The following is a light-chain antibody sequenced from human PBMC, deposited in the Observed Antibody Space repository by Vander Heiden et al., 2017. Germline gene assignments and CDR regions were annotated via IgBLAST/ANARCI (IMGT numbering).Light chain of an antibody. J-gene: IGLJ1*01. V-gene: IGLV2-14*01. CDR1: SSDIGGYSY. CDR2: DVD. Sequence: QSALTHPASVSGSPGLSIAISGTGTSSDIGGYSYVSWYQRHPGKAPKLIIYDVDRRPSGVSNRFSGSKSGKTASLTISGLQAEDEAEYYCSSYPTSGTFPYVFGAGTQVTVL. CDR3: SSYPTSGTFPYV.